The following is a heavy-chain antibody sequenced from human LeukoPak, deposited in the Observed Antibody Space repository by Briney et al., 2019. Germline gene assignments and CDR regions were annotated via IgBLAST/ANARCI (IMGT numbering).Heavy chain of an antibody. CDR2: IYYSGST. CDR1: GGSFSGYY. Sequence: SETLSLTCAVYGGSFSGYYWSWIRQPPGKGLEWIGYIYYSGSTNYNPSLKSRVTISVDTSKNQFSLKLSSVTAADTAVYYCARAYGSGSYYHVDYWGQGTLVTVSS. V-gene: IGHV4-59*08. D-gene: IGHD3-10*01. CDR3: ARAYGSGSYYHVDY. J-gene: IGHJ4*02.